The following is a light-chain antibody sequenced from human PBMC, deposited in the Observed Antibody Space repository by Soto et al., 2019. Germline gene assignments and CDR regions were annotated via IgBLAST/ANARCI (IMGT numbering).Light chain of an antibody. CDR2: RNN. Sequence: QSVLTQPPSASGTPGQRVTISCSGSSSNIGSNYVYWYQQLPGTAPKLLIYRNNQRPSGVPDRFSGSKSGTSASLAISGLRSPAEADYYCAAWDDSLSGGVFGGGTKVTVL. CDR1: SSNIGSNY. CDR3: AAWDDSLSGGV. J-gene: IGLJ3*02. V-gene: IGLV1-47*01.